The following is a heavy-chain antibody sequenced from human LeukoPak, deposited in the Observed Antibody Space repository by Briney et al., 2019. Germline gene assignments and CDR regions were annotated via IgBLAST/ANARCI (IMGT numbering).Heavy chain of an antibody. D-gene: IGHD2-15*01. CDR1: GYSFTNYW. CDR2: ISPGGSDT. V-gene: IGHV5-51*01. CDR3: ARQASDCSQGMCSFDS. J-gene: IGHJ5*01. Sequence: GESLKISCKGSGYSFTNYWIAWVRQMPGKGLEWMGFISPGGSDTKYSPSFQGQVTISADKSIRTVYLQWSSLKASDTAMYYCARQASDCSQGMCSFDSWGQGTLVTVSS.